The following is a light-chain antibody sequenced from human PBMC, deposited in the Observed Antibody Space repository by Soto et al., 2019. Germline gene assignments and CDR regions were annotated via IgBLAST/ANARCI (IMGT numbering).Light chain of an antibody. V-gene: IGLV2-8*01. Sequence: QSALTQPPSASGSLGQSVTISCTATRSDVGGYNLVSWHQQRPGKAPKVIIYEVNKRPSGVPDRFSGSKSGNTASLTVSGLQGDDEGDYYCSSFAGNDNPVLLGGGTKLTVL. CDR2: EVN. CDR1: RSDVGGYNL. CDR3: SSFAGNDNPVL. J-gene: IGLJ2*01.